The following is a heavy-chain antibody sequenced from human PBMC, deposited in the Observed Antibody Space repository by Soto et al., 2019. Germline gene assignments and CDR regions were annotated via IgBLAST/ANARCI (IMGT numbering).Heavy chain of an antibody. D-gene: IGHD6-19*01. J-gene: IGHJ4*02. CDR1: GFSLTSPAVG. CDR2: VYWDGDG. CDR3: AHGSGWLFDY. Sequence: QITLKESGPTLVKPTQTLTLTCTFSGFSLTSPAVGVGWIRQPPGKAPEWLALVYWDGDGEYSPSLRNRLTLTKDTSKNQVVLTMTNMDPVDTANYYCAHGSGWLFDYWGQGTLVTVSS. V-gene: IGHV2-5*02.